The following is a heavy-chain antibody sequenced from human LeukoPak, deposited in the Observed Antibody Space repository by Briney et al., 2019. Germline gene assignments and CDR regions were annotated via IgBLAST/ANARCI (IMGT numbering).Heavy chain of an antibody. D-gene: IGHD1-14*01. Sequence: SVTVSCKASGGTFSSYAITWVRQAPGQGLEWMGGIIPIFGTANYAQKFQGSVTITADKSTSTAYMDLSSLRSEDTAVYYCARVRAAGRTRDAFDIWGQGTMVTVSS. CDR3: ARVRAAGRTRDAFDI. CDR2: IIPIFGTA. V-gene: IGHV1-69*06. J-gene: IGHJ3*02. CDR1: GGTFSSYA.